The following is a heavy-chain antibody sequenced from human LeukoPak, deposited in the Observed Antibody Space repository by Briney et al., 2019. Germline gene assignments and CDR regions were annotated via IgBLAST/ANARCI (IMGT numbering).Heavy chain of an antibody. V-gene: IGHV4-4*07. CDR3: AKNYYDSSGYYSGGDYFDY. CDR1: GGSISSYY. Sequence: SETLSLTCTVSGGSISSYYWSWIRQPAGKGLEWIGRIYTSGSTNYNPSLKSRVTMSVDTSKNQFSLKLSSVTAADTAVYYCAKNYYDSSGYYSGGDYFDYWGQGTLVTVSS. CDR2: IYTSGST. D-gene: IGHD3-22*01. J-gene: IGHJ4*02.